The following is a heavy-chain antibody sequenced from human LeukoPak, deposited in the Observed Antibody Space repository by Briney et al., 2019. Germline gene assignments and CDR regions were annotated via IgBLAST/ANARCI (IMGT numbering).Heavy chain of an antibody. Sequence: GGSLRLSCAASGFTFSNAWMSWVRQAPGKGLEWVGRIKSKTDGGTTDYAARVKGRFTISRDDSKNTLYLQMNSLKTEDTAVYYCTTGITMVRGVIHLIDYWGQGTLVTVSS. CDR1: GFTFSNAW. CDR2: IKSKTDGGTT. CDR3: TTGITMVRGVIHLIDY. D-gene: IGHD3-10*01. J-gene: IGHJ4*02. V-gene: IGHV3-15*01.